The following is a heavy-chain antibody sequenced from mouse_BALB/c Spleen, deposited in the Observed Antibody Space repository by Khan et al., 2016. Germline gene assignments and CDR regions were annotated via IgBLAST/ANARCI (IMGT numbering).Heavy chain of an antibody. CDR2: ITYSGST. J-gene: IGHJ3*01. D-gene: IGHD2-1*01. CDR1: GYSIASDYA. V-gene: IGHV3-2*02. Sequence: EVQLQESGPGLVKPSQSLSLTCTVTGYSIASDYAWNWIRQFPGTKLEWMGYITYSGSTTYNPSLKSRISITRDTSKNQFFLQLSSVTTEDTATYYCARSGFNYASFAYWGQGTLVTVFA. CDR3: ARSGFNYASFAY.